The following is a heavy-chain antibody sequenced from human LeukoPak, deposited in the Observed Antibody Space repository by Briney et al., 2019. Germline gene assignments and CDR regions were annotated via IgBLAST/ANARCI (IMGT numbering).Heavy chain of an antibody. V-gene: IGHV3-30*02. CDR2: IWYDGSNK. CDR1: GFTFRSYG. CDR3: ATDRATQYFDY. Sequence: GGSLRLSCAASGFTFRSYGMHWVRQAPGKGLEWVAFIWYDGSNKYYADSVKGRFTISRDNSRNTLFLQMNSLRAEDTAVYYCATDRATQYFDYWGQGTLVSVSS. D-gene: IGHD2-15*01. J-gene: IGHJ4*02.